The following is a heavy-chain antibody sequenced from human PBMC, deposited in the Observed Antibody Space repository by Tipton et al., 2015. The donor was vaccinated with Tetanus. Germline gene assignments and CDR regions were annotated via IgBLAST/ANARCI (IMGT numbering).Heavy chain of an antibody. CDR1: GFTFSSYA. J-gene: IGHJ2*01. CDR2: ISGSGGST. Sequence: SGFTFSSYAMSWVRQAPGKGLEWVSAISGSGGSTYYADSVKGRFTISRDNSKNTLYLQMNSLRAEDTAVYYCAKETGYCSGGSCYSPWYFDLWGRGTLVTVSS. V-gene: IGHV3-23*01. D-gene: IGHD2-15*01. CDR3: AKETGYCSGGSCYSPWYFDL.